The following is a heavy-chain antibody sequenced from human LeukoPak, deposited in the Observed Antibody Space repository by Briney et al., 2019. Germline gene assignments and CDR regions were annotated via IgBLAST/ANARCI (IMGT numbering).Heavy chain of an antibody. CDR2: IIPIFGTA. CDR1: GGTFSSYA. Sequence: SVKVSCKASGGTFSSYAISWVRQAPGQGLEWMGGIIPIFGTANYAQKFQGRVTITTDESTSTAYMELSSLRSEDTAVYYCARPQGTVASDAFDIWGQGTMVTVSS. D-gene: IGHD4-23*01. CDR3: ARPQGTVASDAFDI. J-gene: IGHJ3*02. V-gene: IGHV1-69*05.